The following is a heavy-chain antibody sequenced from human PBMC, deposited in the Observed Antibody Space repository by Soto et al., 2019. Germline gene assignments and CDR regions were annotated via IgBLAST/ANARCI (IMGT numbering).Heavy chain of an antibody. J-gene: IGHJ4*02. Sequence: QITLKESGPTLVKPTQPLTLTCTFSGFSLSTNGVGVGWIRQPPGKALEWLTNIYGDDAKWYSPSLKSRLTTTNDTSKNHVVLTMNNMDPVDTATYYCVHRPAHCSGAGCDYFDYWGLGTLVTVSS. CDR1: GFSLSTNGVG. D-gene: IGHD2-15*01. CDR2: IYGDDAK. CDR3: VHRPAHCSGAGCDYFDY. V-gene: IGHV2-5*02.